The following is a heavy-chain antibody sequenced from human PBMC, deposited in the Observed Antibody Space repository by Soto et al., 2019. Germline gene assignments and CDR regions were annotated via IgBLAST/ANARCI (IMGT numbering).Heavy chain of an antibody. CDR3: ARRPGSWFDP. V-gene: IGHV5-51*01. CDR1: GYSFTTSW. Sequence: PGESLKISCKASGYSFTTSWIGWVRQMPGKGLEWMGIIFPSDSDTRYSPSFQGQVTISVDKSTSTAYLQWSSQKASDTAMYYCARRPGSWFDPWGQGTLVTVSS. CDR2: IFPSDSDT. J-gene: IGHJ5*02. D-gene: IGHD3-10*01.